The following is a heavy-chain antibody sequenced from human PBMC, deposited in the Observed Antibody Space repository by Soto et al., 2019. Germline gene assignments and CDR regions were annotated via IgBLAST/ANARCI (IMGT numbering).Heavy chain of an antibody. V-gene: IGHV3-48*02. J-gene: IGHJ6*02. CDR3: VRASYAIVSVDYYYGMDV. Sequence: PGGSLRLSCVASGFTSSTYSMNWVRQAPGKGLEWVSYISSGSGTIYYAESVKGRFTISRDNAKNSLYLQMNSLRDEDTAVYYCVRASYAIVSVDYYYGMDVWGQGTTVTVSS. D-gene: IGHD2-15*01. CDR2: ISSGSGTI. CDR1: GFTSSTYS.